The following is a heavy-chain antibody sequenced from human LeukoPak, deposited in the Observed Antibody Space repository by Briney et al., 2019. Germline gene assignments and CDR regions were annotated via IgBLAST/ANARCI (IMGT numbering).Heavy chain of an antibody. CDR3: ARGGGYYYGSGSYYRGGYYYMDV. V-gene: IGHV4-61*02. J-gene: IGHJ6*03. Sequence: SETLSLTCTVSGGSISRGSYYWSWLRQPAGKGLEWIGRIYTSGSTNYNPSLKSRVTISVDTSKNQFSLKLSSVTAADTAVYYCARGGGYYYGSGSYYRGGYYYMDVWGKGTTVTISS. CDR2: IYTSGST. CDR1: GGSISRGSYY. D-gene: IGHD3-10*01.